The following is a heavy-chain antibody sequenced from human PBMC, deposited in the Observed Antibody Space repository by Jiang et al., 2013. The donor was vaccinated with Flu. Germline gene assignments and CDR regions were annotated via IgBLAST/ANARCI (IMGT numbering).Heavy chain of an antibody. V-gene: IGHV3-30-3*01. J-gene: IGHJ6*02. D-gene: IGHD6-6*01. Sequence: GVVQPGRSLRLSCAASGFTFSNYAMHWVRQAPGKGLEWVAVISYDGNNKCYADSVKGRFTISRDNSKNTLYLQMNSLRAEDTAVYYCARDSRSSYGMDVWGQGTTVTVSS. CDR3: ARDSRSSYGMDV. CDR1: GFTFSNYA. CDR2: ISYDGNNK.